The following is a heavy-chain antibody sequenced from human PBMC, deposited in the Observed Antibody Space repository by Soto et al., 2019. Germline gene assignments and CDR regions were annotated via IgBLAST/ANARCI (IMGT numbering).Heavy chain of an antibody. CDR2: MNPNSRNT. CDR3: ARQTSSSSPDYYYYYCMDV. Sequence: ASVKVSCKASGYTFTTYDINWVRQATGQGLEWMGWMNPNSRNTGYAQKFQGRVTMTSNTSISTAYMELSSLRSEDTAVYYCARQTSSSSPDYYYYYCMDVWGQGTTVTVSS. V-gene: IGHV1-8*01. D-gene: IGHD6-6*01. CDR1: GYTFTTYD. J-gene: IGHJ6*02.